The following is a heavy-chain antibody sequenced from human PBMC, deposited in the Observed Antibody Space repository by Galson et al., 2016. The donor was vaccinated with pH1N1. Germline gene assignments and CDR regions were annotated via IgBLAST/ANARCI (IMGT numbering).Heavy chain of an antibody. Sequence: SLRLSCAASGFTFSVFAMHWVRQAPGEGLEWVAVISSSGENIFYADSVKGRFTISRDNSKNTLYLQMNTLRAEDTAVYYCARDNLRGSGSPDASDVWGQGTMVTVSS. V-gene: IGHV3-30*04. D-gene: IGHD3-10*02. CDR3: ARDNLRGSGSPDASDV. CDR2: ISSSGENI. CDR1: GFTFSVFA. J-gene: IGHJ3*01.